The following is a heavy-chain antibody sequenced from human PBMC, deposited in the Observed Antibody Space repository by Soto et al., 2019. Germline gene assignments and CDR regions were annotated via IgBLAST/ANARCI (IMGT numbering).Heavy chain of an antibody. J-gene: IGHJ4*02. CDR1: GYTFIGYY. V-gene: IGHV1-2*06. D-gene: IGHD6-6*01. CDR2: INPNSGEV. CDR3: ARDPRPLWYLDY. Sequence: QVKLVQSGAEVKKPGASVKVSCKASGYTFIGYYIHWVRQAPGQGLEWMGRINPNSGEVTYGETFQGRLTMTRDTSNNPAYMELSRLRSDDTAVYYCARDPRPLWYLDYRGQGTLVTDSS.